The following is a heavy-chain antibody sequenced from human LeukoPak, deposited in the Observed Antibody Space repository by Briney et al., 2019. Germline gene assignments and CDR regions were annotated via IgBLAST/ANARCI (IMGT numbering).Heavy chain of an antibody. CDR3: AKDIGTVSGSYWG. Sequence: PGGPLRLSFAPSGFPFSSYAMSWFRKAPGKGLEWFSLISGDGGSTYYADSVKGRFTISRDNSKNSLYLQMNSLRTEDTALYYCAKDIGTVSGSYWGWGQGTLVTVTS. V-gene: IGHV3-43*02. J-gene: IGHJ4*02. CDR2: ISGDGGST. D-gene: IGHD1-26*01. CDR1: GFPFSSYA.